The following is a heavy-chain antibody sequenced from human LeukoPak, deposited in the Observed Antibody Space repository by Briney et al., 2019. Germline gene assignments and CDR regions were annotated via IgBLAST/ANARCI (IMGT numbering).Heavy chain of an antibody. CDR1: GFAVSSNY. D-gene: IGHD2/OR15-2a*01. J-gene: IGHJ3*02. CDR3: ARVGSTSDAFDI. V-gene: IGHV3-20*01. Sequence: GGSLRLSCAASGFAVSSNYMSWVRQAPGKGLEWVSGINWNGGSTGYADSVKGRFTISRDNAKNSLYLQMNSLRAEDTALYHCARVGSTSDAFDIWGQGTMVTVSS. CDR2: INWNGGST.